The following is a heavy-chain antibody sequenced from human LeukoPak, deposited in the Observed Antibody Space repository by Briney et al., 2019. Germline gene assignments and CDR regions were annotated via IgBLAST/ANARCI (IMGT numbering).Heavy chain of an antibody. V-gene: IGHV3-7*01. CDR3: ATXDSTKSXF. CDR2: IKQDGSEE. Sequence: PPGGSLRLSCVASEFRFGRDWISWVRQAPGKGLEWVACIKQDGSEEYYVGSVRGRFTVSVDNGKNSLYLQMNSLRAEDTARYYCATXDSTKSXFWGRGTAVT. D-gene: IGHD2-2*01. J-gene: IGHJ2*01. CDR1: EFRFGRDW.